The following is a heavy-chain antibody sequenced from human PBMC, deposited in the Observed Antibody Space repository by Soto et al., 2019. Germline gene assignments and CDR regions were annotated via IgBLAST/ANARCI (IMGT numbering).Heavy chain of an antibody. CDR2: IRSKGTGGTT. CDR3: TRDFLYDSSHYYDDFILDV. Sequence: GGSLRLSCTASGFTFGDYAMTWVRQAPGKGLEWVGFIRSKGTGGTTDYAASVKGRFTISRDDSKSIAYLQMPSLKTEDTAVYYWTRDFLYDSSHYYDDFILDVWGQGTTVTVS. J-gene: IGHJ6*02. V-gene: IGHV3-49*04. D-gene: IGHD3-22*01. CDR1: GFTFGDYA.